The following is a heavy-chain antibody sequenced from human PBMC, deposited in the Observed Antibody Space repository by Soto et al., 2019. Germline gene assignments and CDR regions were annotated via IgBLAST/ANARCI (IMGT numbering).Heavy chain of an antibody. V-gene: IGHV3-64*01. D-gene: IGHD3-16*01. CDR3: ARGDGGSYAF. CDR1: GFTFSTYA. J-gene: IGHJ4*02. CDR2: IGGKGITT. Sequence: EVQLVESGGGLVQPGGSLRLSCAASGFTFSTYAMHWVRQAPGKGLEFVSTIGGKGITTYYANSVKGRFTISRDNSKNTLSLQMDSLRTEDMAVYYCARGDGGSYAFWGQGTLVTVSS.